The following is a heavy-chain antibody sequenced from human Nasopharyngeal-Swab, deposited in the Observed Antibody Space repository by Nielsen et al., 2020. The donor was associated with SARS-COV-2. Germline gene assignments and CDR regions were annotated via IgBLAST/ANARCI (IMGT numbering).Heavy chain of an antibody. J-gene: IGHJ4*02. Sequence: SETLSLTCTVSGGSISSGGYYWSWIRQHPGKGLEWIGYIYYSGSTYYNPSPKSRVTISVDTSKNQFSLKLSSVTAADTAVYYCARHDHTIVRAIDYWGQGTLVTVSS. CDR3: ARHDHTIVRAIDY. V-gene: IGHV4-31*03. D-gene: IGHD3-3*01. CDR2: IYYSGST. CDR1: GGSISSGGYY.